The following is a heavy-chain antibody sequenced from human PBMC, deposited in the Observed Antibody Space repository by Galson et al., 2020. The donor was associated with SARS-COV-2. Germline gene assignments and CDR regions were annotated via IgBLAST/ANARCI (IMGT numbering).Heavy chain of an antibody. V-gene: IGHV3-7*01. D-gene: IGHD6-19*01. CDR2: IKQDGSEK. J-gene: IGHJ4*02. CDR1: GFTFSSYW. Sequence: GGSLRLSCAASGFTFSSYWMSWVRQAPGKGLEWVANIKQDGSEKYYVDSVKGRFTISRDNAKNSLYLQMNSLRAEDTAVYYCAKDSLDSSGWYSYGGGTYFDYWGQGTLVTVSS. CDR3: AKDSLDSSGWYSYGGGTYFDY.